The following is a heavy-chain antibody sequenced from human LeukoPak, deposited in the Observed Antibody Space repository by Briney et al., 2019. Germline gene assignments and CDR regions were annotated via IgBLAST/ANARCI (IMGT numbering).Heavy chain of an antibody. Sequence: GGSLRLSCEASGFTFNSCAMSWVRQAPGKGLEWVSAISGGGGSTYYADSVKGRFTISRDNSESTLYLQMNSLRAEDTAAYYCAKGYDFWSGNGMDVWGQGTTVTVSS. CDR2: ISGGGGST. CDR1: GFTFNSCA. J-gene: IGHJ6*02. D-gene: IGHD3-3*01. CDR3: AKGYDFWSGNGMDV. V-gene: IGHV3-23*01.